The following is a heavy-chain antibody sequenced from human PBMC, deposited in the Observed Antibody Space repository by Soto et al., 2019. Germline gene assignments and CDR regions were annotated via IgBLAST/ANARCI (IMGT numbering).Heavy chain of an antibody. Sequence: SVKVSCKASGGTFSSYAISWVRQAPGQGLEWMGGIIPIFGTANYAQKFQGRVTITADESTSTAYMELSSLRSDDTAVYYCVRDAPSQQSIFDRWGQGTLVTVSS. CDR1: GGTFSSYA. D-gene: IGHD6-13*01. V-gene: IGHV1-69*13. J-gene: IGHJ4*02. CDR3: VRDAPSQQSIFDR. CDR2: IIPIFGTA.